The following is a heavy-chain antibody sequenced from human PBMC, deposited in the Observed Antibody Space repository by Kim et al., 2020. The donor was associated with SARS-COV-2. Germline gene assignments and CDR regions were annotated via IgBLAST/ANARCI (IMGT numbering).Heavy chain of an antibody. V-gene: IGHV4-34*01. J-gene: IGHJ4*02. CDR3: ARAKRWLQYFDY. D-gene: IGHD5-12*01. Sequence: NYNPSVKSRVTISVDTSKNQFSLKLSSVTAADTAVYYCARAKRWLQYFDYWGQGTLVTVSS.